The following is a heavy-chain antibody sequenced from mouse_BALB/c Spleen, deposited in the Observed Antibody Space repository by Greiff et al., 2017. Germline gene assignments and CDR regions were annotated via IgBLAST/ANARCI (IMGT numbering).Heavy chain of an antibody. CDR1: GFSLTSYD. CDR3: VRGGDYYGNYGFAY. D-gene: IGHD2-1*01. J-gene: IGHJ3*01. CDR2: IWTGGGT. V-gene: IGHV2-9-2*01. Sequence: QVQLKESGPGLVAPSQSLSITCTVSGFSLTSYDISWIRQPPGKGLEWLGVIWTGGGTNYNSAFMSRLSISKDNSKSQVFLKMNSLQTDDTAIYYCVRGGDYYGNYGFAYWGQGTLVTVSA.